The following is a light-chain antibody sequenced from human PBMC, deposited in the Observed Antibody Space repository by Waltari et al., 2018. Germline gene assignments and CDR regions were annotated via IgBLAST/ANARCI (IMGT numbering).Light chain of an antibody. CDR3: SSYTRSSTYV. J-gene: IGLJ1*01. CDR2: DVS. V-gene: IGLV2-14*01. Sequence: QSALTPPASVSGSPGQSITISCTGTSSDGGGYNYVSWYQQHPGKAPKLMIYDVSKRPSGVSNRFSGSKSGNTASLTISGLQAEDEADYYCSSYTRSSTYVFGTGTKVTVL. CDR1: SSDGGGYNY.